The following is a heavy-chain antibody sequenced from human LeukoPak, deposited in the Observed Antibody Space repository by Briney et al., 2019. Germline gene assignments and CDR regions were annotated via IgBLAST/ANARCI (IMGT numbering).Heavy chain of an antibody. CDR1: GGSFTDYY. CDR2: INHSGNI. Sequence: SETLSLTCAVYGGSFTDYYWSWIRQPPGKGLEWIGEINHSGNIRYNPSLKSRLTISVHTSKNQFSLILSSVTAADTAVYYCARGYRYYSGWYGDDYYFDYWGQGTLVTVSS. J-gene: IGHJ4*02. D-gene: IGHD6-19*01. CDR3: ARGYRYYSGWYGDDYYFDY. V-gene: IGHV4-34*01.